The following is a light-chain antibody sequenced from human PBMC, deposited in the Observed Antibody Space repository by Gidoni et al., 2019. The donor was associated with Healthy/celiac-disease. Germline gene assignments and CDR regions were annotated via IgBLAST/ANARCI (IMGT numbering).Light chain of an antibody. CDR2: DVS. Sequence: QSALTQPASVSGSPGQSITISCTGTSSDVGGYNYVSWYQQHPGKAHKLMIYDVSNRPSGVSSRFSGSKSGNTASLTISGLQAEDEADYYCSSYTSSSALFGGGTKLTVL. J-gene: IGLJ3*02. CDR1: SSDVGGYNY. CDR3: SSYTSSSAL. V-gene: IGLV2-14*03.